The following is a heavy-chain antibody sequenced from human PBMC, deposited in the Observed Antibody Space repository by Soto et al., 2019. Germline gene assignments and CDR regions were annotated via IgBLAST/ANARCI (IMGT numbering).Heavy chain of an antibody. V-gene: IGHV3-30-3*01. D-gene: IGHD3-10*01. CDR2: ISYDGSNK. CDR3: AREGVLGYGSHTALDY. J-gene: IGHJ4*02. CDR1: GFTFSSYA. Sequence: QVQLVESGGGVVQPGRSLRLSCAASGFTFSSYAMHWVRQAPGKGLEWVAVISYDGSNKYYADSVKGRFTISRDNSKNTLYLQMNSLRAEDTAVYYCAREGVLGYGSHTALDYWGQGTLVTVSS.